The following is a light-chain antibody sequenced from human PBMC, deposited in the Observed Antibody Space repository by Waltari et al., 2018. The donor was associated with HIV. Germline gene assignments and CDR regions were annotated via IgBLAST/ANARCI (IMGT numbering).Light chain of an antibody. CDR1: SSNTGTNY. Sequence: QSVLTQPPSASGTPGQRVTISCSGSSSNTGTNYIYWYPQLPGTSPKLLIYRNSQRPSGVPDRFSGSKSGTSASLAISDLRSEDEADYYCSAWDDSLSGRVFGGGTKLTVL. CDR3: SAWDDSLSGRV. V-gene: IGLV1-47*01. J-gene: IGLJ3*02. CDR2: RNS.